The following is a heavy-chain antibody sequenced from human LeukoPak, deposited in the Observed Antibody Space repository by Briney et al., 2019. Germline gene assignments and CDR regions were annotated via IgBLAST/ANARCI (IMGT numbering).Heavy chain of an antibody. CDR3: ARRDSYYYGSGSYYSDY. CDR1: GFTFSSYS. CDR2: ISSSSSYI. V-gene: IGHV3-21*01. D-gene: IGHD3-10*01. J-gene: IGHJ4*02. Sequence: GGSLRLSCAASGFTFSSYSMNWVRQAPGKGLEWVSSISSSSSYIYYADSVKGRFTISRDNAKNSLYLQMNSLRAEDTAVHYCARRDSYYYGSGSYYSDYWGQGTLVTVSS.